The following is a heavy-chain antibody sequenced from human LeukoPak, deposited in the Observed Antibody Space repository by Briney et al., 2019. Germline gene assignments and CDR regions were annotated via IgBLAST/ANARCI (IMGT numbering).Heavy chain of an antibody. J-gene: IGHJ4*02. CDR3: VRAHIGDYGSFDF. CDR1: GFTFSSYY. D-gene: IGHD4-17*01. V-gene: IGHV3-74*01. Sequence: RAGGSLRLSCAASGFTFSSYYMHWVRQAPGKGLVWVSHIHSDGTSTTYADSVKGRFTISRDNAKNTLYLQMNSLRAEDTAIYYCVRAHIGDYGSFDFWGQGTLVSVSS. CDR2: IHSDGTST.